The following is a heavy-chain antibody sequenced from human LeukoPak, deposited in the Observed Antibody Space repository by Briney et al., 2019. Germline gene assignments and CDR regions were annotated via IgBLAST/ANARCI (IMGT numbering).Heavy chain of an antibody. V-gene: IGHV4-39*07. D-gene: IGHD1-7*01. Sequence: SETLSLTCTVSGGSISSSSYYWGWIRQPPGKGLEWIGSIYYSGSTYYNPSLKSRVTISVDTSKNQFSLKLSSVTAADTAVYYCARGTRLELRTPKNWFDPWGQGTLVTVSS. J-gene: IGHJ5*02. CDR3: ARGTRLELRTPKNWFDP. CDR1: GGSISSSSYY. CDR2: IYYSGST.